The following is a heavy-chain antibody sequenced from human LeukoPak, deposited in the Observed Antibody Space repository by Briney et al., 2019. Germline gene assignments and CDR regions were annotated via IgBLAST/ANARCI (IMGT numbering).Heavy chain of an antibody. CDR1: GYTFITYG. J-gene: IGHJ4*02. D-gene: IGHD5-18*01. Sequence: ASVKVSCKASGYTFITYGISWVRQAPGQGLEWMGWISAYNGNTNYAQKVQGRVTMTSDTSTSTAYMELRSLRSDDTAVYYCARDSIQRKGFDYWGQGTLVTVSS. CDR2: ISAYNGNT. CDR3: ARDSIQRKGFDY. V-gene: IGHV1-18*01.